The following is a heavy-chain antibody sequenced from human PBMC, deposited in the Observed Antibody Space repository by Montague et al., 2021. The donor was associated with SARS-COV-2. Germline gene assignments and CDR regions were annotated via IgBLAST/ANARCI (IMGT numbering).Heavy chain of an antibody. CDR1: GLSVTTSGLC. D-gene: IGHD2/OR15-2a*01. CDR3: ARNFLPSHLGGGDDLYFDI. CDR2: IDWDNDE. J-gene: IGHJ2*01. Sequence: PALVKPTQTLTLTCTLSGLSVTTSGLCVGWIRQLPGKALEWLALIDWDNDEYYRPSLKNRLTISKETSKNRVVLTMTNMDPADTATFFCARNFLPSHLGGGDDLYFDIWGQGTLVTISS. V-gene: IGHV2-70*01.